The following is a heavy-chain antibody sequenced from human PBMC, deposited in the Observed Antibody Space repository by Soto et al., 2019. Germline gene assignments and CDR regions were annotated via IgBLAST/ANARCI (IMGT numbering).Heavy chain of an antibody. V-gene: IGHV3-7*05. CDR1: GFTFGSYW. D-gene: IGHD1-7*01. Sequence: EVQLVESGGGLVQPGGSLRLSCAASGFTFGSYWMSWVRQAPGKGLQWVANIKQDGSEKYYVDSVKGRFTISRDNAKNSLYLQMNSLRAEDTAVYYCARATTKSYYYYGMDVW. J-gene: IGHJ6*01. CDR2: IKQDGSEK. CDR3: ARATTKSYYYYGMDV.